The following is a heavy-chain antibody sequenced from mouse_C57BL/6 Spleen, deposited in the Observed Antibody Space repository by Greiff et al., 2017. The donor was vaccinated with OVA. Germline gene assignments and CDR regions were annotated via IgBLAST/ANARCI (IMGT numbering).Heavy chain of an antibody. CDR2: IDPETGGT. D-gene: IGHD1-1*01. Sequence: VQLQQSGAELVRPGASVTLSCKASGYTFTDYEMHWVKQTPVHGLEWIGAIDPETGGTAYNQKFKGKAILTADKSSSTAYMELRSLTSEDSAVYYCTRHYYYGSSYGEGSFDYWGQGTTLTVSS. V-gene: IGHV1-15*01. J-gene: IGHJ2*01. CDR1: GYTFTDYE. CDR3: TRHYYYGSSYGEGSFDY.